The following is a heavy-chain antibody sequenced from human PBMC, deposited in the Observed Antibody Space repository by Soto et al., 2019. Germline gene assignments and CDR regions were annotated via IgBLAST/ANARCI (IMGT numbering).Heavy chain of an antibody. J-gene: IGHJ6*03. CDR2: ISSSSSYI. Sequence: GGSLRLSCAASGFTFSSYSMNWVRQAPGKGLEWVSSISSSSSYINYADSLQGRFTISRDNARNSLYLQMNSLRAEDTAVYYCARGLEWPNYMDVWGKGTTVTVSS. D-gene: IGHD3-3*01. CDR1: GFTFSSYS. CDR3: ARGLEWPNYMDV. V-gene: IGHV3-21*01.